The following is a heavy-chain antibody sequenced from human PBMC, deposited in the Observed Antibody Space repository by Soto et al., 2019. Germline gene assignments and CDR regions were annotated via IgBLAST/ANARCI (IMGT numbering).Heavy chain of an antibody. CDR1: GGTFSSYT. CDR3: ARDGGSGSYGWFDP. CDR2: IIPILGIA. Sequence: QVQLVQSGAEVKKPGSSVKVSCKASGGTFSSYTISWVRQAPGQGLEWMGRIIPILGIANYAQKFQGRVTITADKYTSTAYMELSSLRSEDTAVYYCARDGGSGSYGWFDPWGQGTLVTVSS. V-gene: IGHV1-69*08. J-gene: IGHJ5*02. D-gene: IGHD3-10*01.